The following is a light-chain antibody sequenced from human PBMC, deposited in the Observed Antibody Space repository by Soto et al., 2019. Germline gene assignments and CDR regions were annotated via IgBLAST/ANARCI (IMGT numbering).Light chain of an antibody. CDR1: QSVGSN. Sequence: DIVLTQSPATLSVSPGERATLSCRASQSVGSNLAWYQQKPGQAPRFLIYGASTRATGIPARFSGSGSGTEFTLTISSLQSEDFAVYYCQQYNNWPPWTFGQGTKVEIK. V-gene: IGKV3-15*01. CDR3: QQYNNWPPWT. CDR2: GAS. J-gene: IGKJ1*01.